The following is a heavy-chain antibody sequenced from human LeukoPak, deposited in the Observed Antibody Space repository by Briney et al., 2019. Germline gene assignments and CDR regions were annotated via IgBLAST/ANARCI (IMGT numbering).Heavy chain of an antibody. V-gene: IGHV1-2*02. Sequence: ASVKVSCKASGYTFTDYYIHWVRQAPGQRLEWMGWIYLNNGDTRSAEKFQGRVTMTSDTSISTAYMELSSLISDDMAVYYCARDSLAAMLDIDYWGQGTLVTVSS. CDR3: ARDSLAAMLDIDY. CDR2: IYLNNGDT. CDR1: GYTFTDYY. D-gene: IGHD2-2*01. J-gene: IGHJ4*02.